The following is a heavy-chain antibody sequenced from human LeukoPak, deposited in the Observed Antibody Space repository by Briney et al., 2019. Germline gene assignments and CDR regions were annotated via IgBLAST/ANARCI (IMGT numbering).Heavy chain of an antibody. V-gene: IGHV3-74*01. D-gene: IGHD4-11*01. CDR2: INTDGSST. CDR3: ANPPTVTSFHY. Sequence: PGGSLRLSCAASGFTFNSCWIHWVRQAPGKGLVWVSRINTDGSSTTYADSVKGRFTISRDNSKNTLYLQMNSLRAEDTAIYYCANPPTVTSFHYWDQGTLVTVSS. CDR1: GFTFNSCW. J-gene: IGHJ4*02.